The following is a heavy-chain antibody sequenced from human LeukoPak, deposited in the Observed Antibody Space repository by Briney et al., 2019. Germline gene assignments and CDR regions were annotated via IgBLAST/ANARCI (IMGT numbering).Heavy chain of an antibody. V-gene: IGHV1-2*02. CDR2: INPNSGGT. Sequence: GASVTVSLTASGYTFTVYYMHWVRQAPGQGKEWVGWINPNSGGTNYAQKFQGRVTMTRDTANSTAYMELSRLRSDDTAVYYCARSPSRYYFDYWGQGTLVTVSS. CDR3: ARSPSRYYFDY. J-gene: IGHJ4*02. CDR1: GYTFTVYY. D-gene: IGHD6-13*01.